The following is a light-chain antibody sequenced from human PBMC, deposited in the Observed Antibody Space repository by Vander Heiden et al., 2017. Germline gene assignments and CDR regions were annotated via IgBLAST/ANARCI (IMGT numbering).Light chain of an antibody. J-gene: IGKJ2*01. V-gene: IGKV2-28*01. CDR2: VGS. Sequence: DIVQTQSSLSLPVTPREPDYLSCRSSQIFLPSKRYNYLDWYLQKPGQAPQLLIYVGSNRASGVPDRFSGSGSGTDFTLKISRVEAEDVGVYYCMQAQQTPNTFGQGTKLEIK. CDR1: QIFLPSKRYNY. CDR3: MQAQQTPNT.